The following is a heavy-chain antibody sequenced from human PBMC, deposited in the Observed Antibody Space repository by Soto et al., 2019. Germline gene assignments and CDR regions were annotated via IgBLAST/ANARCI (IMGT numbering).Heavy chain of an antibody. V-gene: IGHV1-69*01. CDR3: ASRLSGIYHLDN. Sequence: FQGRVTITADESTTTAYMELSSLRSEDTAVYYCASRLSGIYHLDNWGQGTLITVSS. J-gene: IGHJ4*02. D-gene: IGHD1-26*01.